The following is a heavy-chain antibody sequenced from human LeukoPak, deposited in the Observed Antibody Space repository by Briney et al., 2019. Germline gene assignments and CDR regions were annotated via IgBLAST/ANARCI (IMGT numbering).Heavy chain of an antibody. Sequence: PGGSLRLSCEASGFTFSSYAMHWVRQAPGKGLEWVAVISYDGSNKYYADSVKGRFTISRDNSKNTLYLQMNSLRAEDTAVYYCARARGYCSSTSCYVGGYWGQGTLVTVSS. V-gene: IGHV3-30*04. D-gene: IGHD2-2*01. CDR1: GFTFSSYA. J-gene: IGHJ4*02. CDR2: ISYDGSNK. CDR3: ARARGYCSSTSCYVGGY.